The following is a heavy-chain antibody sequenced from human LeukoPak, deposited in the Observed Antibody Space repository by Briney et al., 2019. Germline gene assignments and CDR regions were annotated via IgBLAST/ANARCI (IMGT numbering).Heavy chain of an antibody. CDR1: GFTFSSYA. D-gene: IGHD4-17*01. J-gene: IGHJ4*02. Sequence: PGRSLRLSCAASGFTFSSYAMHWVRQAPGKGLEWVAVISYDGSNKYYADSVKGRFTISRDNSKNTLYLQMNSLKTEDTAVYYCTTDWDDYGEGYWGQGTLVTVSS. V-gene: IGHV3-30-3*01. CDR2: ISYDGSNK. CDR3: TTDWDDYGEGY.